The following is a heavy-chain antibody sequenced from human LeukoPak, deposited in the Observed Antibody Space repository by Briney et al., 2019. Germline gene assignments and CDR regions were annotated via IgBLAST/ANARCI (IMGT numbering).Heavy chain of an antibody. CDR3: ARGYSGYFYY. Sequence: GGSLRLSCAASGFTFSSYAMSWVRQAPGKGLVWVSRIDGDGSSTNYADSVKGRFTISRDNAKNTLYLQMNSPRAEDTAVYYCARGYSGYFYYWGQGTLVTVSS. J-gene: IGHJ4*02. D-gene: IGHD5-12*01. V-gene: IGHV3-74*01. CDR1: GFTFSSYA. CDR2: IDGDGSST.